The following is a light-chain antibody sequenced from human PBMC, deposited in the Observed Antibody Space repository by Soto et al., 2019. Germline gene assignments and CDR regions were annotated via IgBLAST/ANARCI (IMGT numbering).Light chain of an antibody. CDR3: QQYNNWPPAS. J-gene: IGKJ2*03. CDR1: QGVSSN. CDR2: GAS. V-gene: IGKV3-15*01. Sequence: EVVMTQSPATLSVSPGERATLSCRASQGVSSNLAWYQHKPGQAPRLLIYGASTRATGIPARFSGGGSGTEFTLTISSLQSEDFAVYYCQQYNNWPPASFGQGTKLEI.